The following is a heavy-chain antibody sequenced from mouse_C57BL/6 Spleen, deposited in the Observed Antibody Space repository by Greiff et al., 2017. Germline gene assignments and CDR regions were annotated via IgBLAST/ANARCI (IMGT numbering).Heavy chain of an antibody. CDR3: GRDQGLISYRGYFDV. Sequence: EVQLQESGPGLVKPSQSLSLTCSVTGYSITSGYYWNWIRQFPGNKLEWMGYISYDGSNNYNPSLKNRISITRDTSTNQFFLKLNSVTTEDTATYYCGRDQGLISYRGYFDVWGTGTTVTVSS. V-gene: IGHV3-6*01. D-gene: IGHD3-2*02. CDR2: ISYDGSN. J-gene: IGHJ1*03. CDR1: GYSITSGYY.